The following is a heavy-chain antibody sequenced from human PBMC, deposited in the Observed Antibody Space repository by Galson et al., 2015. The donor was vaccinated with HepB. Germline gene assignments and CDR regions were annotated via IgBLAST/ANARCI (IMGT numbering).Heavy chain of an antibody. Sequence: SVKVSCKVSGYTLTDLSMHWVRQAPGKGLEWMGGFDPEDGETIYAQKFQGRVTMTEDTSTDTAYMELSSLRSEDTAVYYCATIGNIAVAGTGEDWFDPWGQGTLVTVSS. J-gene: IGHJ5*02. D-gene: IGHD6-19*01. CDR2: FDPEDGET. V-gene: IGHV1-24*01. CDR3: ATIGNIAVAGTGEDWFDP. CDR1: GYTLTDLS.